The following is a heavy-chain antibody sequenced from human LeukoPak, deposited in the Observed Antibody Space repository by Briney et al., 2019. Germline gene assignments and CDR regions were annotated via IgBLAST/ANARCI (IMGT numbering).Heavy chain of an antibody. CDR1: GYSISSGYY. D-gene: IGHD4-17*01. CDR2: IYHSGST. J-gene: IGHJ4*02. V-gene: IGHV4-38-2*02. CDR3: ATYGDYTGGGY. Sequence: PSETLSLTCTVSGYSISSGYYWGWIRQPPGKGLEWIGSIYHSGSTYYNPSLKSRVTISVDTSKNQFSLKLSSVTAADPAVYYCATYGDYTGGGYWGQGTLVTVSS.